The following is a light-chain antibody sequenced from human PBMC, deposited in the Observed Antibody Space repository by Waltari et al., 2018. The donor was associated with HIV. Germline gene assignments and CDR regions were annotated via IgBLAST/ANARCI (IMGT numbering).Light chain of an antibody. V-gene: IGLV2-14*01. CDR2: EVT. Sequence: QSALTQPASVSGSPGQSITISCTRTSSDIGAYNYFSWYQHHPGKVPKLLIYEVTNRPSGVSHRFSGSKSGNTASLTISGLQAEDEADFYCTSYTSISTLVFGTGTKVTVL. CDR1: SSDIGAYNY. J-gene: IGLJ1*01. CDR3: TSYTSISTLV.